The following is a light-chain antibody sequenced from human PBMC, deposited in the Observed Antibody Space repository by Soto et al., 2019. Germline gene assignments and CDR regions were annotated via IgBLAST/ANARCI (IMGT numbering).Light chain of an antibody. CDR1: PAIASF. CDR3: QQLNGSPWT. CDR2: GAS. J-gene: IGKJ1*01. Sequence: IQLTQSPSSLSASVGDRVTITCRASPAIASFLAWYQQKPGTAPKLRIYGASTLQSGVPSRFSGSRSGTDYTLTIASLQPEDFATYYCQQLNGSPWTFGQGTKVEIK. V-gene: IGKV1-9*01.